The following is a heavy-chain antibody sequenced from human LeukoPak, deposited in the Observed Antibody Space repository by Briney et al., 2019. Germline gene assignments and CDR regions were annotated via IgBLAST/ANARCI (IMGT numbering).Heavy chain of an antibody. V-gene: IGHV4-39*01. Sequence: SETLPLTCTVSGGLISSSSYYWGWIRQPPEKGLEWIGSFYYSGSTYYHPSLKSRVTISVDTSKNQFSLNLSSVTAADTAVYYCARTAGVAVAGSRQYFDYWGQGTLCTASS. CDR2: FYYSGST. CDR3: ARTAGVAVAGSRQYFDY. D-gene: IGHD6-19*01. J-gene: IGHJ4*02. CDR1: GGLISSSSYY.